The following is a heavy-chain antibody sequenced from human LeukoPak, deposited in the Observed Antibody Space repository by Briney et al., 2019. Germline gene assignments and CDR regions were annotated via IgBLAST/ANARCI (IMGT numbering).Heavy chain of an antibody. D-gene: IGHD2-2*01. CDR3: AKDRVGVPAAIHYYGMDV. J-gene: IGHJ6*02. CDR1: GDSSSSYY. Sequence: SETLSLTCSVSGDSSSSYYWSWIRQAAGKGLEWIGRMHGSGYSTYNPSLESRVSMSVDTSKNQLFLKLSSVTAADTAVYFCAKDRVGVPAAIHYYGMDVWGQGTKVTVSS. CDR2: MHGSGYS. V-gene: IGHV4-4*07.